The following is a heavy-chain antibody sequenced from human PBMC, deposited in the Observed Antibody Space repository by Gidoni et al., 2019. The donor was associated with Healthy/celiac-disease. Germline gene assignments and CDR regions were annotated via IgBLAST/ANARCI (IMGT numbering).Heavy chain of an antibody. J-gene: IGHJ4*02. CDR2: ISSSSSYT. V-gene: IGHV3-11*05. CDR3: ARVMGATLVVGYFDY. CDR1: GFPFSDYY. Sequence: QVQLVESGGGLVKPGGSLRLSCATSGFPFSDYYMSCIRQAPGKGLEWVSYISSSSSYTNYADSVKGRFTISRDNAKNSLYLQMNSLRAEDTAVYYCARVMGATLVVGYFDYWGQGTLVTVSS. D-gene: IGHD1-26*01.